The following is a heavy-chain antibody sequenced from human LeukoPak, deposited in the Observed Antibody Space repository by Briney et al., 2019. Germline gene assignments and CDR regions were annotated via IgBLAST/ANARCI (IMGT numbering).Heavy chain of an antibody. D-gene: IGHD2-15*01. CDR2: INPSGAST. CDR3: ARTQRQGYCSGGYCYSDAFDI. V-gene: IGHV1-46*03. Sequence: ASVKVSCKASGYTFTNSYMHWVRQAPGQGLQWMGIINPSGASTSYAQRFQGRVTMTRDTSTSTVYMELSGLRSEDTAVYYCARTQRQGYCSGGYCYSDAFDIWGQGTMVTVSS. J-gene: IGHJ3*02. CDR1: GYTFTNSY.